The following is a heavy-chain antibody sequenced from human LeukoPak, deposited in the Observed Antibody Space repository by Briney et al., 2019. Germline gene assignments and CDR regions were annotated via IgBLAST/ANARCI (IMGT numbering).Heavy chain of an antibody. Sequence: ASVRVSFTASGYTFAIYGISWVRQAPGQGLEWMGWISSDNGYTNYAQKFQGRVTMTTDTSTNTAYMELRSLRSDDTAVYYCARAGSGRYYYYMDVWGKGTTVTVSS. J-gene: IGHJ6*03. D-gene: IGHD3-10*01. CDR3: ARAGSGRYYYYMDV. V-gene: IGHV1-18*04. CDR2: ISSDNGYT. CDR1: GYTFAIYG.